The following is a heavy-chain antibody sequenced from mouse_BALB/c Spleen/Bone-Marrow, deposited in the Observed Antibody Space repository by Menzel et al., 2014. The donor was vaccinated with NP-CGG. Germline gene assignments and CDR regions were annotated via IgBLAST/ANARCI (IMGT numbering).Heavy chain of an antibody. D-gene: IGHD1-1*01. CDR2: INPSNGRT. J-gene: IGHJ3*01. CDR3: ARLEGNYGSTFAY. CDR1: GYTFTSYL. V-gene: IGHV1S81*02. Sequence: VKLMESGAELVKSGASVKLSCKAYGYTFTSYLLHWVKQRPGQGFEWIGEINPSNGRTNYNEKFKSKATLTVDKSSSTAYMQLNSPTAEDSAVYYCARLEGNYGSTFAYRGQWTLVTVSA.